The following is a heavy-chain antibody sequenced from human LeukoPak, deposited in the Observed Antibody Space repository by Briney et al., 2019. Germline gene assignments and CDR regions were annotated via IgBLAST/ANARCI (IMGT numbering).Heavy chain of an antibody. CDR2: ISGSGDSA. CDR1: GFTFDNYA. D-gene: IGHD2-15*01. V-gene: IGHV3-23*01. J-gene: IGHJ4*02. Sequence: GRSLRLSCAASGFTFDNYAMGWVRQAPGKGLEWVSAISGSGDSAFYADSVKGRFTISRDNSKKTLYLQMNSLRAEDTAAYYCANTRGYCSGGSCYSDYWGQGTLVTVSS. CDR3: ANTRGYCSGGSCYSDY.